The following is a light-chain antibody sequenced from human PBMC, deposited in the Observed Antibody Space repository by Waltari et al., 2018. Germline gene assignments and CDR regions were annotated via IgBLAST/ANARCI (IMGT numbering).Light chain of an antibody. Sequence: EIVLTQSPGTLSLSPGERATLSCRASQSVSRSLAWYQQKPGQAPRLLIYGASSSATGVPDRFSGSWSGTDFSLTISRLEPEDFAVYYCQHYVRLPVSFGQGTKVEIK. V-gene: IGKV3-20*01. CDR1: QSVSRS. CDR3: QHYVRLPVS. CDR2: GAS. J-gene: IGKJ1*01.